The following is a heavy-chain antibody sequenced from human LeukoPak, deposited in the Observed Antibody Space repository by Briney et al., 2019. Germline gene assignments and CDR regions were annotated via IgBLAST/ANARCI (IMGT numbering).Heavy chain of an antibody. Sequence: KASETLSLTCTVSGGSISSYYWSWIRQPPGKGLEWIGYIYYSGSTNYNPSLKSRVTISVDTSKNQFSLKLSSVTAADTAVYYCARDARYSSSSEYYYYYMDVWGKGTTVTVSS. D-gene: IGHD6-6*01. J-gene: IGHJ6*03. CDR1: GGSISSYY. CDR3: ARDARYSSSSEYYYYYMDV. V-gene: IGHV4-59*01. CDR2: IYYSGST.